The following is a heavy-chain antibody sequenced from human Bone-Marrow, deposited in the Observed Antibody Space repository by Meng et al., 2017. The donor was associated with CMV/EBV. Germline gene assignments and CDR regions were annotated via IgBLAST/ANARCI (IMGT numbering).Heavy chain of an antibody. CDR1: GGSISSYY. V-gene: IGHV4-59*08. J-gene: IGHJ3*02. D-gene: IGHD5-12*01. CDR3: ATREGSSGYAGVAFDI. CDR2: IYYSGST. Sequence: SETLSLTCTVSGGSISSYYWSWIRQPPGKGLEWIGYIYYSGSTYYNPSLKSRVTISADTSKNQFSLKLSSVTAADTAVYYCATREGSSGYAGVAFDIWGQGTMVTVS.